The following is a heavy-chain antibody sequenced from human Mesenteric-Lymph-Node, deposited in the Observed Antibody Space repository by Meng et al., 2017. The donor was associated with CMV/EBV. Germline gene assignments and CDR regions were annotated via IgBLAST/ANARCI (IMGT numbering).Heavy chain of an antibody. D-gene: IGHD3-3*01. CDR3: ARGYDFWSGYPYGMDV. CDR1: GFTFSSYA. V-gene: IGHV3-64*02. J-gene: IGHJ6*02. CDR2: ISSNGGST. Sequence: GESLKISCAASGFTFSSYAVSWVRQAPGKGLEYVSAISSNGGSTYYADSVKGRFTISRDNSKNTLYLQMGSLRAEDMAVYYCARGYDFWSGYPYGMDVWGQGTTVTVSS.